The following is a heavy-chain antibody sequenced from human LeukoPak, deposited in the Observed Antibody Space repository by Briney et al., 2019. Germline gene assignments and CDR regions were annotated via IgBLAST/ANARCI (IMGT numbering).Heavy chain of an antibody. CDR2: MNPNSGNT. CDR3: ARGGYSYGWVDYYYYYMDV. CDR1: GYTFTSYD. V-gene: IGHV1-8*03. D-gene: IGHD5-18*01. J-gene: IGHJ6*03. Sequence: ASVKVSCKASGYTFTSYDINWVRQATGQGLEWMGWMNPNSGNTGYAQKFQGRVTITRNTSISTAYMELSSLRSEDTAVYYCARGGYSYGWVDYYYYYMDVWGKGTTVTISS.